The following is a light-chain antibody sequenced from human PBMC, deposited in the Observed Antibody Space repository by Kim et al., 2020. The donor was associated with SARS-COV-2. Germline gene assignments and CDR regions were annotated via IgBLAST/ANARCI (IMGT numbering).Light chain of an antibody. J-gene: IGLJ2*01. CDR3: NSRDSSGNHLTLVV. CDR2: GKN. Sequence: SSELTQDPAVSVVLGQTVRITCQGDSLRSYYASWYQQKPGQAPVLVIYGKNNRPSGIPDRFSGSSSGNTASLTITGAQAEDEADYYCNSRDSSGNHLTLVVFGGGTQLTVL. V-gene: IGLV3-19*01. CDR1: SLRSYY.